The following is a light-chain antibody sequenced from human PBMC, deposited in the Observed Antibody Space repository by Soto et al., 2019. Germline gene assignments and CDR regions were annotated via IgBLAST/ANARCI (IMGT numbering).Light chain of an antibody. Sequence: QSAVTQPASVSGSPGQSITISCTGTSSGVGSYNLVSWYQQHPGKAPKLMIYEGSKRPSGVSNRFSGSKSGNTASLTISGLQPEDEADYYCCSYAGSSTYVFGTGTKLTVL. CDR2: EGS. J-gene: IGLJ1*01. CDR1: SSGVGSYNL. CDR3: CSYAGSSTYV. V-gene: IGLV2-23*01.